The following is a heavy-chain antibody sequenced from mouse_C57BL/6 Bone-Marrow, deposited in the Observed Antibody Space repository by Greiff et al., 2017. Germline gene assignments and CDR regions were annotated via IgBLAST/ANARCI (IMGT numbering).Heavy chain of an antibody. V-gene: IGHV1-81*01. D-gene: IGHD2-3*01. CDR2: IYPRSGNT. J-gene: IGHJ3*01. CDR3: ATGEGYSRFAY. CDR1: GYTFTSYG. Sequence: QVQLQQSGAELARPGASVKLSCKASGYTFTSYGISWVKQRTGQGLEWIGEIYPRSGNTYYNEKFKGKATLTADKSSSTAYMERRSLTSEDSAVYFWATGEGYSRFAYWGQGTLVTVSA.